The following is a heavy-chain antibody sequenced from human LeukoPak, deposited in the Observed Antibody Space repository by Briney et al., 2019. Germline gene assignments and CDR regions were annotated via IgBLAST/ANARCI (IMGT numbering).Heavy chain of an antibody. CDR3: AKGNYPLPIDY. D-gene: IGHD1-7*01. Sequence: GGSLRLSCAASGFTFSSYGMHWVRQAPGKGLEWVAVISYDGSNKYYADSVKGRFTISRDNSKNTLYLHMNSLRAEDTAVYYCAKGNYPLPIDYCGHGTLVTVSS. CDR1: GFTFSSYG. J-gene: IGHJ4*01. CDR2: ISYDGSNK. V-gene: IGHV3-30*18.